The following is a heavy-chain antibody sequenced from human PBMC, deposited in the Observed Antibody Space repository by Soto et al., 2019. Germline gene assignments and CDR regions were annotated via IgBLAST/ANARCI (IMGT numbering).Heavy chain of an antibody. CDR3: AKDISRRRSQTNWFDP. CDR2: ISGSGGST. J-gene: IGHJ5*02. V-gene: IGHV3-23*01. D-gene: IGHD1-26*01. Sequence: EVQLLESGGGLVQPGGSLRLSCAASGFTFSSYAMSWVRQAPGKGLEWVSAISGSGGSTYYADSVKGRFTISRDNSKNTLYLQMNSLRAEDTALYYCAKDISRRRSQTNWFDPWGQGTLVTVSS. CDR1: GFTFSSYA.